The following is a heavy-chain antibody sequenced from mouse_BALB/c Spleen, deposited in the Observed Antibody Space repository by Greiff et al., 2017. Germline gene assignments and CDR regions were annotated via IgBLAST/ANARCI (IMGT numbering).Heavy chain of an antibody. J-gene: IGHJ3*01. V-gene: IGHV3-2*02. CDR2: ISYSGST. CDR3: ARWDYGYDWFAY. Sequence: EVKLLESGPGLVKPSQSLSLTCTVTGYSITSDYAWNWIRQFPGNKLEWMGYISYSGSTSYNPSLKSRISITRDTSKNQFFLQLNSVTTEDTATYYCARWDYGYDWFAYWGQGTLVTVSA. D-gene: IGHD2-2*01. CDR1: GYSITSDYA.